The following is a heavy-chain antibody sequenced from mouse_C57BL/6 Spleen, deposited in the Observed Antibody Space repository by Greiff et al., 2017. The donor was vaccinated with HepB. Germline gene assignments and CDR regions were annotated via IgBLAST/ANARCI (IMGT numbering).Heavy chain of an antibody. CDR2: ILPGSGST. CDR3: ARVGHAYRQGRYWYFDV. V-gene: IGHV1-9*01. D-gene: IGHD2-14*01. Sequence: QVQLQQSGAELMKPGASVKLSCKATGYTFTGYWIEWVKQRPGHGLEWIGEILPGSGSTNYNEKFKGKATFTADTSSNTAYMQLSSLTTEDSAIYYCARVGHAYRQGRYWYFDVWGTGTTVTVSS. J-gene: IGHJ1*03. CDR1: GYTFTGYW.